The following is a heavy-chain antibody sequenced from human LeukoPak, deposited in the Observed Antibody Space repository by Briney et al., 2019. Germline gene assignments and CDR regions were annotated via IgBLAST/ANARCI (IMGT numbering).Heavy chain of an antibody. CDR1: GYTFTSYG. CDR3: ARVIGRSGSYHPSFGTYNWFDP. D-gene: IGHD3-10*01. V-gene: IGHV1-18*01. J-gene: IGHJ5*02. CDR2: ISAYNGNT. Sequence: ASVKVSCKASGYTFTSYGISWVRQAPGQGLEWMGWISAYNGNTNYAQKLQGRVTMTTDTSTSTAYMELRSLRSDDTAVYYCARVIGRSGSYHPSFGTYNWFDPWGQGTLVTVSS.